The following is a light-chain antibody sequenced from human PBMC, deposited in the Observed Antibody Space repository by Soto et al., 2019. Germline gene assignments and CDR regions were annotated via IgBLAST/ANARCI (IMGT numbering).Light chain of an antibody. CDR2: DVT. CDR3: CSYAGFYTSV. CDR1: SSDVGDHYY. Sequence: QSALTQPRSVSGSPGQSVTISCTGTSSDVGDHYYVSWYQHHSGKAPQLLIYDVTNRPSGVPDRFSGSKSGNTASLTISGLQAEDEADYYCCSYAGFYTSVFGSGTKLTVL. J-gene: IGLJ6*01. V-gene: IGLV2-11*01.